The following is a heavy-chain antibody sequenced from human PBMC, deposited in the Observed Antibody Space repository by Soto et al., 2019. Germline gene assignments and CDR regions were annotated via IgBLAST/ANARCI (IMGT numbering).Heavy chain of an antibody. CDR1: GGSISSSSYY. CDR3: ARHGRDTAMAILRPFQH. Sequence: QLQLQESGPGLVKPSETLSLTCTVSGGSISSSSYYWGWIRQPPGKGLEWIGSIYYSGSTYYNPSLKSRVTRSVDTSNNQFPLKLSSVTAADTAVYYCARHGRDTAMAILRPFQHWGQGTLVTVSS. D-gene: IGHD5-18*01. J-gene: IGHJ1*01. V-gene: IGHV4-39*01. CDR2: IYYSGST.